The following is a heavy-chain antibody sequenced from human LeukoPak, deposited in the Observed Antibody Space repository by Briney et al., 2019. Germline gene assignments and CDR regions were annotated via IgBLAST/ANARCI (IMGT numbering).Heavy chain of an antibody. Sequence: SETLSLTCTVSGGSISSSSYYWGWIRQPPGKGLEWIGSIYYSGSTYYNPSLKSRVTISVDTSKNQFSLKLSSVTAADTAVYYCARSTGYMGPYCFDYWGQGTLVTVSS. CDR1: GGSISSSSYY. CDR2: IYYSGST. J-gene: IGHJ4*02. CDR3: ARSTGYMGPYCFDY. V-gene: IGHV4-39*07. D-gene: IGHD6-13*01.